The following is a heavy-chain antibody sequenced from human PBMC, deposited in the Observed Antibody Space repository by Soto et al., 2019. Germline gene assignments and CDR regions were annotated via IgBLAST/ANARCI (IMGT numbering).Heavy chain of an antibody. CDR3: ARARGIAGAMNFDY. J-gene: IGHJ4*02. V-gene: IGHV3-33*01. CDR1: GFTFTSFC. D-gene: IGHD6-13*01. Sequence: PGGSLRLSCAASGFTFTSFCMHWVRQAPGKGLEWVGVIWDDGSSKKYAQSLKGRVTISKDNSNNTVYLQMSTLRAEDTAVYYCARARGIAGAMNFDYWGQGTLVTVSS. CDR2: IWDDGSSK.